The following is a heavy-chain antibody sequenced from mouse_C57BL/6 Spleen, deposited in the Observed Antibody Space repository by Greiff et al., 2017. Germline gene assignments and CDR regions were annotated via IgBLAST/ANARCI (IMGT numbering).Heavy chain of an antibody. Sequence: QVQLQQSGPGLVQPSQSLSITCTVSGFSLTSYGVHWVRQSPGKGLEWLGVIWRGGSTDYNAAFMSRLSITKDNSKSQVFFKMNSLQADDTAIYYCAKNSGGYDNYAMDYWGQGTSVTVSS. V-gene: IGHV2-5*01. CDR2: IWRGGST. D-gene: IGHD2-2*01. CDR1: GFSLTSYG. J-gene: IGHJ4*01. CDR3: AKNSGGYDNYAMDY.